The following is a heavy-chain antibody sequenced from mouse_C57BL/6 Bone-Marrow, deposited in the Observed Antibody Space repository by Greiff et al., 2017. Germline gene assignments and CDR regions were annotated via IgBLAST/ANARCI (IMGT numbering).Heavy chain of an antibody. Sequence: DVHLVESGGGLVKPGGSLKLSCAASGFTFSDYGMHWVRQAPEKGLEWVAYLSSGSSTIYYADTVKGRFTISRDNAKNTLFLQMTSLMSDDTAMYYCARISNYVDYWGQGTTLTVSS. CDR3: ARISNYVDY. CDR1: GFTFSDYG. CDR2: LSSGSSTI. V-gene: IGHV5-17*01. J-gene: IGHJ2*01.